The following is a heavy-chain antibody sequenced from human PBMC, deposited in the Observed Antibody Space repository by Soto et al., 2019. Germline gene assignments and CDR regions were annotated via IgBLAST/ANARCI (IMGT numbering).Heavy chain of an antibody. D-gene: IGHD5-18*01. V-gene: IGHV3-23*01. J-gene: IGHJ3*02. CDR1: GFTFSSYA. CDR2: ISGSGGST. Sequence: GGSLRLSCAASGFTFSSYAMSWVRQAPGKGLEWVSAISGSGGSTYYADSVKGRFTISRDNSKNTLYLQMNSLRAEDTAVYYCAKDEIVDTAIENAFDIWGQGTMVTVSS. CDR3: AKDEIVDTAIENAFDI.